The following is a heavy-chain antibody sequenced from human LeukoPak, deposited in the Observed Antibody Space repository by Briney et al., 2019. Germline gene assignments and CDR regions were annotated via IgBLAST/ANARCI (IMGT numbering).Heavy chain of an antibody. D-gene: IGHD6-6*01. Sequence: GGSLRLSCEASGFSLSSYWMSWVRLAPGKGLEWVANIKPDGSDTRQVDSVKGRFTISRDNAKSSLYLQMNSLRAEDTAVYWCARGIMSSSTYDYWGQGTLVTVSS. CDR3: ARGIMSSSTYDY. CDR1: GFSLSSYW. CDR2: IKPDGSDT. V-gene: IGHV3-7*04. J-gene: IGHJ4*02.